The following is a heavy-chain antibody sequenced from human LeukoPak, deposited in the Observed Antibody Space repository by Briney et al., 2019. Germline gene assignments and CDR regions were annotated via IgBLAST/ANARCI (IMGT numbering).Heavy chain of an antibody. CDR2: FDPADGET. Sequence: ASVKVSCKVSGYTLTELSMHWVRQAPGKGFEWMGRFDPADGETIYAQKFQGRVTMTADTSTDTVFMGLGSLRSEDTAVYYCARVLHYDILTGYYTWFDPWGQGTLVTVSS. CDR3: ARVLHYDILTGYYTWFDP. J-gene: IGHJ5*02. CDR1: GYTLTELS. V-gene: IGHV1-24*01. D-gene: IGHD3-9*01.